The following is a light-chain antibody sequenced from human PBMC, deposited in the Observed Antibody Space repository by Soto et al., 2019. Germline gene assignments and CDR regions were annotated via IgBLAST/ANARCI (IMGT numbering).Light chain of an antibody. Sequence: EIVLTQSPATLSVSPGERATLSCRASQSVASNLAWYQQTPGQSPSLLIYNVSNRATGLPPRFSGGGSGTEFTLTISSLQSDDFALYYCQHYNNWPLTFGGGTKVEI. V-gene: IGKV3-15*01. J-gene: IGKJ4*01. CDR1: QSVASN. CDR3: QHYNNWPLT. CDR2: NVS.